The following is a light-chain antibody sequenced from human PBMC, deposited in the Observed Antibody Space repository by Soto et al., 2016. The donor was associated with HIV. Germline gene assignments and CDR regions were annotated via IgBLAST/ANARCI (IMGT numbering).Light chain of an antibody. CDR3: QVWDTSSDHDVV. CDR2: DDS. J-gene: IGLJ2*01. V-gene: IGLV3-21*03. CDR1: IGSKS. Sequence: SYELTQPPSVSVAPGKTARITCGDIGSKSVHWYQQKPGQAPVLVVYDDSDRPSGIPERFSGSNSGNTATLTISRVEAGDEADYYCQVWDTSSDHDVVFGGGTKLTVL.